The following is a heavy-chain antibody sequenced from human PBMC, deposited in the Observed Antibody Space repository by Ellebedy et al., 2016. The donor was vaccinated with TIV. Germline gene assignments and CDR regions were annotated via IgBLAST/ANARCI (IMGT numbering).Heavy chain of an antibody. CDR1: GGSISSSSHY. CDR2: IYYTGST. D-gene: IGHD3-10*01. CDR3: ARQGPSITMVQGVNWFDP. V-gene: IGHV4-39*01. J-gene: IGHJ5*02. Sequence: SETLSLTCSVYGGSISSSSHYWGWIRQPPGKGLEWIGSIYYTGSTYYNPSLKRRVTISVHTSKNQLSLNLNSLTAADTAVYYCARQGPSITMVQGVNWFDPWGQGTLVTVSS.